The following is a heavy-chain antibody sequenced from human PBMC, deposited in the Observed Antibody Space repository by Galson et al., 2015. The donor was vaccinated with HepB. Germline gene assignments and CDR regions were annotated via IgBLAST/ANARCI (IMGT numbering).Heavy chain of an antibody. CDR1: GFTFSSYG. CDR2: IRFDGRNQ. J-gene: IGHJ4*02. D-gene: IGHD2-15*01. Sequence: SLRLSCAASGFTFSSYGMHWVRQAPGKGLEWLAIIRFDGRNQYYADSVKGRFTISRDNSKNTLYLQINSLRAEDTAMYYCAIDPVGRRCSGGGCSPGGGSDYWGQGTLVTVSS. CDR3: AIDPVGRRCSGGGCSPGGGSDY. V-gene: IGHV3-33*01.